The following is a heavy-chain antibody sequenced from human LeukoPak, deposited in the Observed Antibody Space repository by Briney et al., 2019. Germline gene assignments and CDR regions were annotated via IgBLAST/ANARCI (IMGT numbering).Heavy chain of an antibody. CDR3: AKEGGSYSGSYSRYFDY. V-gene: IGHV3-30*18. CDR1: GFTFSSYG. Sequence: GGSLGLSCAASGFTFSSYGMHWVRQAPGKGLEWVAVISYDGSNKYYADSVKGRFTISRDNSKNTLYLQMNSLRAEDTAVYYCAKEGGSYSGSYSRYFDYWGQGTLVTVSS. D-gene: IGHD1-26*01. J-gene: IGHJ4*02. CDR2: ISYDGSNK.